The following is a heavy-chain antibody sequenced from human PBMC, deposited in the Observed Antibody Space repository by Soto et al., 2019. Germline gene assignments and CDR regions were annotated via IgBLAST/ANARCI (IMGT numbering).Heavy chain of an antibody. CDR2: IATGRPNI. CDR1: GFIFSNYE. CDR3: AREELNCGGDCFIC. D-gene: IGHD2-21*01. J-gene: IGHJ4*02. V-gene: IGHV3-48*03. Sequence: WVSLRLSCAASGFIFSNYEFNWVRQAPGQGLEWISYIATGRPNIYYADSVRSRFTVSRDDANNALYLQMNSLRAEDTAIYYCAREELNCGGDCFICWGQGALVTVSS.